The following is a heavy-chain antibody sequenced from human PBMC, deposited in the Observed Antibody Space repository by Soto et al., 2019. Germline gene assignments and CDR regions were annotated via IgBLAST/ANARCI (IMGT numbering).Heavy chain of an antibody. V-gene: IGHV1-18*01. CDR2: ISGYNGDT. CDR1: GYTFTRYG. Sequence: ASVKVSCKASGYTFTRYGISWVRQAPGQGLEWMGWISGYNGDTNYAQKFQGRVSMTIDTSTTTAYMELRSLTSDDTAVYYCAKSGHPPYYYCGLDVWGQGTKVTV. CDR3: AKSGHPPYYYCGLDV. D-gene: IGHD1-26*01. J-gene: IGHJ6*02.